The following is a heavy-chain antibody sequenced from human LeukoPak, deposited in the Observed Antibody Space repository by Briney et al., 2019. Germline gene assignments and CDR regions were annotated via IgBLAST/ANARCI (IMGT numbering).Heavy chain of an antibody. CDR1: GDSLIRTTYY. D-gene: IGHD2-2*01. J-gene: IGHJ3*02. CDR2: VFYSGHA. CDR3: ARAKRGHCSPTSCYGDASDM. Sequence: PSQTLSLXLTVSGDSLIRTTYYSGWSSHPPRKGLELIGSVFYSGHANYNPYLNRRVIMYVDTSKKHSSRKPLSLTAAPPAVSYCARAKRGHCSPTSCYGDASDMWGQGTMVTVSS. V-gene: IGHV4-39*02.